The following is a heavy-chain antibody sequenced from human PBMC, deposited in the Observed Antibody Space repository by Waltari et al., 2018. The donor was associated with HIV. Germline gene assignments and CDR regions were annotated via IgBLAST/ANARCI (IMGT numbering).Heavy chain of an antibody. CDR3: TTEDYGDFL. CDR2: IKSTSEGGTS. V-gene: IGHV3-15*05. J-gene: IGHJ4*02. D-gene: IGHD4-17*01. CDR1: VFTFSDAW. Sequence: EGQLVEFGGGLVKPGGSLKLSCAVSVFTFSDAWMSWVLQAPGKGLEWVGRIKSTSEGGTSDYAAPVKGRFTISRDDEKNTLFLQMDRLKTEDTAFYYYTTEDYGDFLWGQGTLVTVSS.